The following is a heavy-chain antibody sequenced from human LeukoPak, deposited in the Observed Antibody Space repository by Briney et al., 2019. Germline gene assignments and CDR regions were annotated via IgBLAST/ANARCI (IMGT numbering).Heavy chain of an antibody. CDR1: GFTFSSYW. J-gene: IGHJ3*02. CDR2: ISSSSSYI. CDR3: AKDRFHSSSWYAFDI. V-gene: IGHV3-21*01. D-gene: IGHD6-13*01. Sequence: GGSLRLSCAASGFTFSSYWMHWVRQAPGKGLEWVSSISSSSSYIYYADSVKGRFTISRDNAKNSLYLQMNSLRAEDTAVYYCAKDRFHSSSWYAFDIWGQGTMVTVSS.